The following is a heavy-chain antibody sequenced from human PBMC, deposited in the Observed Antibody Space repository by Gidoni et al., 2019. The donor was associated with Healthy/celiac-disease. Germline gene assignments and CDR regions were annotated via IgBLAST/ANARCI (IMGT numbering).Heavy chain of an antibody. Sequence: VQLPESGPGLVKPSQTLSLTCTVSGGSISSGDYSWSWIRQPPGKGLEWIGYIYYSGSTYDNPSLKSRVTISVDTSKNQFSLKLSSVTAADTAVYYCARGRDGYTIDYWGQGTLVTVSS. V-gene: IGHV4-30-4*01. CDR2: IYYSGST. J-gene: IGHJ4*02. CDR3: ARGRDGYTIDY. D-gene: IGHD5-12*01. CDR1: GGSISSGDYS.